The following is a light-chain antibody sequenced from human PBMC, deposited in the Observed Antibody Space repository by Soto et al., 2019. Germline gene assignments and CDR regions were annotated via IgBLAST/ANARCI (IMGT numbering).Light chain of an antibody. V-gene: IGLV1-47*02. CDR2: RNN. Sequence: QAVVTQPPSASGTPGQRVTISCSGSSSNIGGNYVYWYQQFPGTAPKLLIFRNNQRPSGVPDRFSGSKAGTSASLAISGLRSEDEADYYCATWDDSLSVVFGGGTKLTVL. J-gene: IGLJ2*01. CDR1: SSNIGGNY. CDR3: ATWDDSLSVV.